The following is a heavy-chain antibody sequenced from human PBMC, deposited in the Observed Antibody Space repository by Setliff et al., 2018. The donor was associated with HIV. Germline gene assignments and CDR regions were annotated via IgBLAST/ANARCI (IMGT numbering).Heavy chain of an antibody. D-gene: IGHD6-13*01. CDR1: GFTFSSYA. V-gene: IGHV3-23*03. CDR3: AKVGTYSSTWYFDL. CDR2: IYSGGSST. J-gene: IGHJ2*01. Sequence: HPGGSLRLSCAASGFTFSSYAMSWVRQAPGKGLEWVSLIYSGGSSTYYADSVKGRFTISRDNSKNMLYLEMNSLRAEDTAVYYCAKVGTYSSTWYFDLWGRGTLVTVSS.